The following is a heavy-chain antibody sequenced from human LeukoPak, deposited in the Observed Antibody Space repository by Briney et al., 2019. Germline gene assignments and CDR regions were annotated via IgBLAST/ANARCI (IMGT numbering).Heavy chain of an antibody. V-gene: IGHV1-2*02. Sequence: ASVTVSCTASGYTFTGYYMHWVRQAPGQGLEWMGWINPNSGGTNYAQKFQGRVTMTRDTSISTAYMELSRLRSDDTAVYYCARLNIVVVPAAILYFDYWGQGTLVTVSS. CDR1: GYTFTGYY. D-gene: IGHD2-2*01. CDR3: ARLNIVVVPAAILYFDY. CDR2: INPNSGGT. J-gene: IGHJ4*02.